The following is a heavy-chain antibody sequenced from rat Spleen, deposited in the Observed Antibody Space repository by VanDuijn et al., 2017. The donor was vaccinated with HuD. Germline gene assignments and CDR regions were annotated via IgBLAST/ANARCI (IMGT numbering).Heavy chain of an antibody. D-gene: IGHD1-1*01. CDR3: ARRGLQSYYFDY. J-gene: IGHJ2*01. CDR2: INSAGTT. Sequence: EVQLQESGPGLVKPSQSLSLTCSVTGYSITSSYRWNWIRKFPGNKLEWLGYINSAGTTNYNPSLKSRISITRDTSKNLFFLQLTSVTTEDTATYYCARRGLQSYYFDYWGQGVMVTVSS. V-gene: IGHV3-3*01. CDR1: GYSITSSYR.